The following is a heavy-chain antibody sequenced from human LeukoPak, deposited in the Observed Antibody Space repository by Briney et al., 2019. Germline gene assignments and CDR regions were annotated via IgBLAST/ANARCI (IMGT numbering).Heavy chain of an antibody. CDR1: GFTFTSSA. D-gene: IGHD6-6*01. V-gene: IGHV1-58*01. J-gene: IGHJ3*02. Sequence: ASVKVSCKASGFTFTSSAVQWVRRARGQRLEWIGWIVVGSGNTNYAQKFQERVTITRDMSTSTAYMELSSLRSEDTAVYYCAAGQLTGIEVDAFDIWGQGTMVTVSS. CDR2: IVVGSGNT. CDR3: AAGQLTGIEVDAFDI.